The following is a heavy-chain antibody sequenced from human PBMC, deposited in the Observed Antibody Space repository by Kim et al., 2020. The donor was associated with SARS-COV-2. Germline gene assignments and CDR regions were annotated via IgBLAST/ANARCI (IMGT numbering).Heavy chain of an antibody. Sequence: SETLSLTCTVSGDPINSYYWSWFRQSPGKALEWIGYSSNRGRSNYNPSLKSRVTTTIDTPKNQISLRLRSVTTADTAVYYCARGSLTATRSACDIGSQRTMVTLSS. CDR3: ARGSLTATRSACDI. J-gene: IGHJ3*02. V-gene: IGHV4-59*12. CDR1: GDPINSYY. CDR2: SSNRGRS. D-gene: IGHD3-9*01.